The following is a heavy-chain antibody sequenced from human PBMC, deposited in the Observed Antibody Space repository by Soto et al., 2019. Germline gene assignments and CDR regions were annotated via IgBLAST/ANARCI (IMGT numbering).Heavy chain of an antibody. V-gene: IGHV4-4*07. CDR1: GDSMSSYY. CDR3: ARGSGNYGFDF. J-gene: IGHJ3*01. CDR2: IYTSGRT. D-gene: IGHD1-26*01. Sequence: QVQLQESGPRLVKPSETLSLTCTVSGDSMSSYYWSWIRQPAGKGLEWIGRIYTSGRTNYDPPLNSRVTMSIDTSAKQFSLKLTSVTAADTAVYYCARGSGNYGFDFWGQGTMVTVSS.